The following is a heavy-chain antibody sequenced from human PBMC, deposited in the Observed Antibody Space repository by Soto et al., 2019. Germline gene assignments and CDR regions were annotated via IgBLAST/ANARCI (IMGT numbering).Heavy chain of an antibody. D-gene: IGHD4-17*01. CDR1: GGSFSGYY. V-gene: IGHV4-34*01. CDR2: INHSGST. Sequence: SETLSLTCAVYGGSFSGYYWSWIRQPPGKGLEWIGEINHSGSTNYNPSLKSRVTISVDTSKNQFSLKLSSVTAADTAVYYCARFGATVTTHYYYYGMDVWGQGTTVTVSS. J-gene: IGHJ6*02. CDR3: ARFGATVTTHYYYYGMDV.